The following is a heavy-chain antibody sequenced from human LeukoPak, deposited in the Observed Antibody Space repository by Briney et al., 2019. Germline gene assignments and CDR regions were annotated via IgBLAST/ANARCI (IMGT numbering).Heavy chain of an antibody. CDR2: ISAYNGNT. Sequence: ASVKVSCKTSGYTFTNYGISWVRQAPGRGLEWMGWISAYNGNTKYAQKLQGRVTMTTDTSTSTAYMELRNLTSDDTALYYCATSRDGYNPLDYWGQGTLVTVSS. CDR3: ATSRDGYNPLDY. CDR1: GYTFTNYG. J-gene: IGHJ4*02. V-gene: IGHV1-18*01. D-gene: IGHD5-24*01.